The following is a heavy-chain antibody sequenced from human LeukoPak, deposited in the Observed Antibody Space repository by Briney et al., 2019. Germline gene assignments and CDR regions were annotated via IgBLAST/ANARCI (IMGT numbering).Heavy chain of an antibody. CDR2: INPSGCST. Sequence: ASVKVSCKSSGYTFTSYYMHWVRQAPGQGLEWMGIINPSGCSTRYAQKFQGRDTMTRDTYKSTVYMDLSSLSSEDAAVYYCARSGYDSFFVRRLKRFDYWGQGTLVTVSS. CDR1: GYTFTSYY. D-gene: IGHD5-12*01. J-gene: IGHJ4*02. CDR3: ARSGYDSFFVRRLKRFDY. V-gene: IGHV1-46*01.